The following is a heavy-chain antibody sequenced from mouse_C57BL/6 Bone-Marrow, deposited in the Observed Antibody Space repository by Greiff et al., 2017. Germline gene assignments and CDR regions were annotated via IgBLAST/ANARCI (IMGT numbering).Heavy chain of an antibody. D-gene: IGHD2-14*01. Sequence: QVQLKQSGAELAKPGASVKLSCKASGYTFTSYWMHWVKQRPGQGLEWIGYINPSSGYTKYNQKFKDKATLTADKSSSTAYMQLSSLTYEDSAVSYCTTAPEGNFFYYWGQGTTLTVSS. J-gene: IGHJ2*01. CDR3: TTAPEGNFFYY. CDR1: GYTFTSYW. CDR2: INPSSGYT. V-gene: IGHV1-7*01.